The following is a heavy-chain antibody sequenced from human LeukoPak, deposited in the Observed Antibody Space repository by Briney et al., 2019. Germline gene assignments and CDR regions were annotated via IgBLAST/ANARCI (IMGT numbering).Heavy chain of an antibody. CDR1: GFTFSSCG. CDR3: ATETIGRHYDY. J-gene: IGHJ4*02. Sequence: GGSLRLSCAASGFTFSSCGFNWVRQAPGKGLEWVSSIGPTGTDRYYADSVRARFTISRDNAKNSMYLQMDNLRDEDTAVYYCATETIGRHYDYWGQGTLLTVSS. V-gene: IGHV3-21*01. D-gene: IGHD1-14*01. CDR2: IGPTGTDR.